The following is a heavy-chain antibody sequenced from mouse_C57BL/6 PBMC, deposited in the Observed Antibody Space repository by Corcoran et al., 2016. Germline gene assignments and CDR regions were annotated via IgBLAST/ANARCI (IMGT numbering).Heavy chain of an antibody. J-gene: IGHJ4*01. CDR1: GYTFTDYY. D-gene: IGHD2-1*01. CDR3: ARRRDLPFYAMDY. Sequence: QVQLQQSGPELVKPGASVKISCKASGYTFTDYYINWVKQRPGQGLEWIGWIFPGSGSTYYNEKFKGKATLTVDKSSSTAYMELRSLTSEDSAVYYCARRRDLPFYAMDYWGQGTSVTVSS. CDR2: IFPGSGST. V-gene: IGHV1-75*01.